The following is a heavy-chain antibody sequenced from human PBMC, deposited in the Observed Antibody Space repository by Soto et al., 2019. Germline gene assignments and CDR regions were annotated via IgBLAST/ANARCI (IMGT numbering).Heavy chain of an antibody. Sequence: QVQLQESGPGLVKPSETLSLTCTVSGGSINSYYWSWIRQPPGKGLEWIGYIYYNGSTNYNPSLKGRLTISVDTSKSQFSLKLSSVTAADTAVYYCARQSRGIAVAGLDSWGQGSLVTVSS. V-gene: IGHV4-59*08. J-gene: IGHJ4*02. CDR2: IYYNGST. D-gene: IGHD6-19*01. CDR1: GGSINSYY. CDR3: ARQSRGIAVAGLDS.